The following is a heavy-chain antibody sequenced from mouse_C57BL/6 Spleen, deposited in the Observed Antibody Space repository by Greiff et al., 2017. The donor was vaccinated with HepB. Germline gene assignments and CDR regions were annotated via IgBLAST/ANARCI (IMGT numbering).Heavy chain of an antibody. CDR3: ARVYGSSYYAMDY. D-gene: IGHD1-1*01. J-gene: IGHJ4*01. CDR1: GFNIKDYY. CDR2: IDPEDGET. Sequence: VQLKESGAELVKPGASVKLSCTASGFNIKDYYMHWVKQRTEQGLEWIGRIDPEDGETKYAPKFQGKATITADTSSNTAYLQLSSLTSEDTAVYYCARVYGSSYYAMDYWGQGTSVTVSS. V-gene: IGHV14-2*01.